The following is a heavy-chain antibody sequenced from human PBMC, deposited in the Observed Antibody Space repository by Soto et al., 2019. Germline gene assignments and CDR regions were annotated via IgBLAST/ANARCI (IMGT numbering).Heavy chain of an antibody. Sequence: GGSLRLSCAASGFTFDDYAMHWVRQAPGKGLEWVSGISWNSGSIGYADSVKGRFTISRDNAKNSLYLQMNSLRAEDTALYYCAKDIDPDYYYYYMDVWGKGTTVTVSS. CDR2: ISWNSGSI. CDR1: GFTFDDYA. CDR3: AKDIDPDYYYYYMDV. J-gene: IGHJ6*03. V-gene: IGHV3-9*01.